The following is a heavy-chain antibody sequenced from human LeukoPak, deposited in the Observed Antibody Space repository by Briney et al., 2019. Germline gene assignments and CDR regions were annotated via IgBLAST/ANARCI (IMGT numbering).Heavy chain of an antibody. CDR1: GFTFSSYD. J-gene: IGHJ4*02. Sequence: PGRSLRLSCEASGFTFSSYDMHWVRQAPGKGLEWVAFIRYDGSNKYYADSVKGRFTLSRDNSKNTLYLQMNSLRAEDTAVYYCATLPATTYYFHYWGQGTLVTVSS. V-gene: IGHV3-30*02. CDR3: ATLPATTYYFHY. D-gene: IGHD2-2*01. CDR2: IRYDGSNK.